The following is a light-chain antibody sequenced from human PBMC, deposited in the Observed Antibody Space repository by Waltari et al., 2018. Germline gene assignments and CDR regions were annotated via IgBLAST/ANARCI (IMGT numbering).Light chain of an antibody. J-gene: IGKJ1*01. CDR3: QHYVTLPAT. V-gene: IGKV3-20*01. CDR2: AAS. CDR1: QTVSRA. Sequence: EIELTHYQSTMSMSPGDIATLSCRASQTVSRALAWYQQKPDQSPRLLIYAASTRATGIPDRFSGGGSGTDFSLTISRLEPEDFAVYYCQHYVTLPATFGQGTKVAF.